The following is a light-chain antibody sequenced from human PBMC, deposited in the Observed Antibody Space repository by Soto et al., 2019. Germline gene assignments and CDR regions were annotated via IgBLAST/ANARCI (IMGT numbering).Light chain of an antibody. CDR2: GAA. V-gene: IGKV3-20*01. CDR1: ESVCSSF. CDR3: KHYAGGSRIT. Sequence: IVMTQSPGTPSFSXGERATLSCRGSESVCSSFALYQQKPGKGXRLIVXGAASRATGIQERLSGSGFGKDFTLNISRLEPEEFALYYCKHYAGGSRITFGQGTRLEIK. J-gene: IGKJ5*01.